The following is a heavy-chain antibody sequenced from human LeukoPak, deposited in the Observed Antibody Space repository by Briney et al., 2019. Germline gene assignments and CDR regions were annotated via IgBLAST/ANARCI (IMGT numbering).Heavy chain of an antibody. J-gene: IGHJ3*02. CDR1: GGSFSGYY. V-gene: IGHV4-34*01. Sequence: SETLSLTCAVYGGSFSGYYWSWIRQPPGKGLEWIGEINHSGSTNYNPSLKSRVTISVDTSKNQFSLKLSSVTTADTAVYYCARDLVTVTKGFDIWGLGTMVSVSS. CDR3: ARDLVTVTKGFDI. D-gene: IGHD4-17*01. CDR2: INHSGST.